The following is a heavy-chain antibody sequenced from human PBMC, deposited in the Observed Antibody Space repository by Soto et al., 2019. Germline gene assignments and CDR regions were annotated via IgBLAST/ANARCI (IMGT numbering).Heavy chain of an antibody. CDR3: ARDGVGGTVFFGYLDY. CDR2: IRFDGSNI. D-gene: IGHD1-26*01. V-gene: IGHV3-33*01. CDR1: EIIFSGYG. J-gene: IGHJ4*02. Sequence: GGSLRLSCAVSEIIFSGYGMHWVRQAPGKGLEWVAVIRFDGSNIHYADSVRGRFTISRDNSKNTLYLQMDSVRAEDTAVYYCARDGVGGTVFFGYLDYWGQGALVSGSS.